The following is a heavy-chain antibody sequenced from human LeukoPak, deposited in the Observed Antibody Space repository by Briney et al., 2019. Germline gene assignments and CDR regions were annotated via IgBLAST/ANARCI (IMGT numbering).Heavy chain of an antibody. CDR1: GYTFTSYY. J-gene: IGHJ6*02. CDR3: ARGTGYFETGMVKYKYYGMDV. CDR2: INPNGGST. D-gene: IGHD5-18*01. Sequence: ASVKVSCMASGYTFTSYYIHWVRQAPGQGLEWMGIINPNGGSTSYGQTFQGRVNMNRDTSTNIVYMELSSLRSDDTAVYYCARGTGYFETGMVKYKYYGMDVWGQGTTVTVSS. V-gene: IGHV1-46*01.